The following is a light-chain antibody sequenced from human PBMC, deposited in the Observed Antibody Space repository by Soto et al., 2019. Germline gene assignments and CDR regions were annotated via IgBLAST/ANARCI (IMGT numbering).Light chain of an antibody. V-gene: IGLV1-47*01. Sequence: QLVLTQPPSASRTPGQRVTISCSGSSSNIGSNYVYWYQQLPGTAPKLLIYRNNQRPSGVPDRFSGSKSGTSASLAISGLPSEDDADYYCAAWDDSLSGVVFGGGTKLTVL. CDR2: RNN. CDR3: AAWDDSLSGVV. CDR1: SSNIGSNY. J-gene: IGLJ2*01.